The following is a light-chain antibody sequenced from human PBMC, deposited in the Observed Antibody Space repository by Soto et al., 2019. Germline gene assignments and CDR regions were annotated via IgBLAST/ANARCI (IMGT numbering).Light chain of an antibody. CDR1: SGDVGSYNL. CDR3: CSYAGNSEV. Sequence: QSVLTQPASVSGSPGQSITIPCTGTSGDVGSYNLVSWYQQHPGKAPKLLIYEVTERPSGVSNRFSGSKSGNTASLTISGLHPDDEADYYCCSYAGNSEVFGTGTKLTVL. CDR2: EVT. V-gene: IGLV2-23*02. J-gene: IGLJ1*01.